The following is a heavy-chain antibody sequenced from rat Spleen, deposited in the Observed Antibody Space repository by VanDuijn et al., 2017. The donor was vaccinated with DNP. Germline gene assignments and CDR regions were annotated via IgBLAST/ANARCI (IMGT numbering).Heavy chain of an antibody. D-gene: IGHD1-1*01. Sequence: EVQLVESGGGLVQPGRSLKLSCAASGFTFSGYYMAWVRQAPMKGLEWVASISTSGGSTYYRDSVKGRFTISRDNAKSTLYLQMDSLRSEDTATYYCATETNYYSGDVGYFDYWGQGLIVTVSS. CDR3: ATETNYYSGDVGYFDY. CDR2: ISTSGGST. V-gene: IGHV5-27*01. J-gene: IGHJ2*01. CDR1: GFTFSGYY.